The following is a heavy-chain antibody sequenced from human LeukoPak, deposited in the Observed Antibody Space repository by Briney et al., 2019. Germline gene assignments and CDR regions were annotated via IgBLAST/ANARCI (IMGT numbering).Heavy chain of an antibody. CDR1: GGSFSGYY. Sequence: SETLSLTCAVYGGSFSGYYWSWIRQPPGKGLEWIGEINHSGSTNYNPSLKCRVTISVDTSKNQFSLKLSSVTAADTAVYYCARGIAAAGWDLYYYYYGMDVWGQGTTVTVSS. CDR2: INHSGST. D-gene: IGHD6-13*01. J-gene: IGHJ6*02. V-gene: IGHV4-34*01. CDR3: ARGIAAAGWDLYYYYYGMDV.